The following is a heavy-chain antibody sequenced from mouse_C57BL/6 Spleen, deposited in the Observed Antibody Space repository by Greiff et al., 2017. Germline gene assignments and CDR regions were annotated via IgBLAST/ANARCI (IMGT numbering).Heavy chain of an antibody. CDR1: GYAFSSSW. J-gene: IGHJ1*03. Sequence: VQLQQSGPELVKPGASVKLSCKASGYAFSSSWMHWVKQRPGKGLEWIGRIYPGAGDTTYNGKFKGKATLTADKSSSTAYMQLCSLTSEDSAVYFCGRGGYSNRYFGGWGTGTTVTVAT. CDR3: GRGGYSNRYFGG. CDR2: IYPGAGDT. V-gene: IGHV1-82*01. D-gene: IGHD2-5*01.